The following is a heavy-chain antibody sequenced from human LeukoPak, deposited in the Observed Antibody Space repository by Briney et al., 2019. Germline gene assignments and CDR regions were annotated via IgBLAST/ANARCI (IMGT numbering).Heavy chain of an antibody. CDR3: AKRPGRSRASGF. CDR2: INHIGNT. D-gene: IGHD1-1*01. Sequence: SETLSLTCAVSGGAFTGYYWSWIRLPPGKGLEWIAEINHIGNTNYNPSLKSRVTISVDTSKTQFSLKLRSVTVADTAVYYCAKRPGRSRASGFWGQGTLVTVSS. J-gene: IGHJ1*01. CDR1: GGAFTGYY. V-gene: IGHV4-34*01.